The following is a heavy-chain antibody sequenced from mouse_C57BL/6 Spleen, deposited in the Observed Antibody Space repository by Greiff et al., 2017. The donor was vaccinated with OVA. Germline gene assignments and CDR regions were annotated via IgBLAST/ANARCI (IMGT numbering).Heavy chain of an antibody. D-gene: IGHD2-4*01. CDR3: ARGEVYYDYDGAWFAY. CDR1: GYTFTSYW. V-gene: IGHV1-55*01. Sequence: QVQLQQPGAELVKPGASVKMSCKASGYTFTSYWITWVKQRPGQGLEWIGDIYPGSGSTNYNEKFKSKATLTVDTSSSTAYMQLSSLTSEDSAVYDCARGEVYYDYDGAWFAYWGQGTLVTVSA. CDR2: IYPGSGST. J-gene: IGHJ3*01.